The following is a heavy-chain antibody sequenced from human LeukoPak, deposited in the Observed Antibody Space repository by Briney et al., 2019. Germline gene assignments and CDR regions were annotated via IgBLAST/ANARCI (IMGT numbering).Heavy chain of an antibody. CDR2: IYYSGST. Sequence: SETLSLTCTVSGGSISSHYWSWIRQPPGEGLEWIGYIYYSGSTDYNPSLKSRVTISVDTSKNQFSLRLSSVTAADTAVYYCARRYCSSTNCYSHNWFDPWGQGTLVTVSS. CDR3: ARRYCSSTNCYSHNWFDP. V-gene: IGHV4-59*11. J-gene: IGHJ5*02. D-gene: IGHD2-2*02. CDR1: GGSISSHY.